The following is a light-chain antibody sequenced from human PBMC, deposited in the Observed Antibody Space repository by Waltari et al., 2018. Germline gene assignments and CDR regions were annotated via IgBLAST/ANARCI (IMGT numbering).Light chain of an antibody. CDR2: DVN. CDR1: TSHVGGHTP. CDR3: NSFTDSVTWV. V-gene: IGLV2-14*03. J-gene: IGLJ3*02. Sequence: QSALTQPASVSGPPVDPITISCPAPTSHVGGHTPASWYQHHPGKAPKLMIHDVNKRPAGVSNRFSGSKSGNTASLTISGLQAEDEADYYCNSFTDSVTWVFGGGTKLTVL.